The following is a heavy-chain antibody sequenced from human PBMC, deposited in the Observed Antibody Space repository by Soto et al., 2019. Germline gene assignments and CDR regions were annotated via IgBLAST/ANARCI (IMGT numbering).Heavy chain of an antibody. CDR3: ARCTLYYYYMDV. J-gene: IGHJ6*03. Sequence: GESLKISCAASGFTFSSYGMHWVRQAPGKGLEWVAVIWYDGSNKYYADSVKGRFTISRDNSKNTLYLQMNSLRAEDTAVYYCARCTLYYYYMDVWGKGTTVTVSS. D-gene: IGHD2-2*01. V-gene: IGHV3-33*01. CDR1: GFTFSSYG. CDR2: IWYDGSNK.